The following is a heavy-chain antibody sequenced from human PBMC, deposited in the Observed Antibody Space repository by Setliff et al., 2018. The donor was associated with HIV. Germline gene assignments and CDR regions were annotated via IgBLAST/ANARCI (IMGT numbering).Heavy chain of an antibody. J-gene: IGHJ4*02. CDR2: IRYDGSNK. CDR1: GFAFSFYA. Sequence: PGGSLRLSCAASGFAFSFYAMNWVRQAPGKGLEWVAFIRYDGSNKYYADSVKGRFTISRDNSKNTLYLQMNSLRAEDTAVYYCARDEGYYDSSGYYVTWGQGSLVTVSS. CDR3: ARDEGYYDSSGYYVT. V-gene: IGHV3-30*02. D-gene: IGHD3-22*01.